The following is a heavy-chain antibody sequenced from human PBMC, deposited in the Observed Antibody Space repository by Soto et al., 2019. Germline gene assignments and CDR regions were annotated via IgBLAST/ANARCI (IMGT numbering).Heavy chain of an antibody. Sequence: GASVKVSCKASGYTFTSYGINWVRQATGQGLEWMGWMNPNSGNTGYAQKFQGRVTMTRNTSISTAYMELSSLRSEDTAVYYCARGYDFWSGYWTAYYYGMDVWGQGTTVTVSS. CDR3: ARGYDFWSGYWTAYYYGMDV. CDR2: MNPNSGNT. CDR1: GYTFTSYG. V-gene: IGHV1-8*02. J-gene: IGHJ6*02. D-gene: IGHD3-3*01.